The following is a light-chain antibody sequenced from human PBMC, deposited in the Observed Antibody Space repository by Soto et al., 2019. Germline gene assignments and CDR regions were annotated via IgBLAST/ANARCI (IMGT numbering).Light chain of an antibody. CDR1: RSDIGSYNS. J-gene: IGLJ3*02. Sequence: QSVLTQPASVSGSPGQSITISCTGTRSDIGSYNSIAWYQQHPGKAPRVMIFEVTKRPSGISSRFSGSKSGSTASLTISGLQAEDEADYFCFSYAGSSSWVFGGGTKVTVL. CDR3: FSYAGSSSWV. V-gene: IGLV2-23*02. CDR2: EVT.